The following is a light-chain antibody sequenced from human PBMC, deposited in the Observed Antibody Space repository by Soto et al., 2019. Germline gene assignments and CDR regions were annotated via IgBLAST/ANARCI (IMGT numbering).Light chain of an antibody. V-gene: IGLV2-14*01. J-gene: IGLJ3*02. CDR1: SSDVGGYNS. CDR2: EVS. Sequence: QSALTQPRSVSGSPGQSVTVSCIGTSSDVGGYNSVSWYQEHPGKAPKLMIYEVSYRPSGVSDRFSGSRSGNTASLTISGLQAEDESDYYCSSYTSSTTWVFGGGTKVTVL. CDR3: SSYTSSTTWV.